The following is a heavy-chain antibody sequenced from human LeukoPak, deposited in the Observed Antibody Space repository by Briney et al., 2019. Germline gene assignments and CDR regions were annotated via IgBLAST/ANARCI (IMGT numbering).Heavy chain of an antibody. Sequence: PSETLSLTCTVSGVSISSYYWSWIRQPPGKGLEWIGYIHNSGITNYNPSLKSRVTISVDTSKNQFSLKLSSVTAADTAVYYCARDEDYGIFVNVDYWGQGTLVTVSS. D-gene: IGHD4-17*01. V-gene: IGHV4-59*01. CDR1: GVSISSYY. J-gene: IGHJ4*02. CDR2: IHNSGIT. CDR3: ARDEDYGIFVNVDY.